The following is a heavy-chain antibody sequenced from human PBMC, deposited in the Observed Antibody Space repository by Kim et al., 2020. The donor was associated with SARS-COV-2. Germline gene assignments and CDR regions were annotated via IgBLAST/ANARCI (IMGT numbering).Heavy chain of an antibody. J-gene: IGHJ4*02. CDR3: AGDSNHGGNFDV. D-gene: IGHD2-15*01. V-gene: IGHV3-30*07. CDR2: K. Sequence: KYCAAYVRGRFTVSRDNAKNTLYLQMSSVKHEDKAIYFCAGDSNHGGNFDVWGQGVLVTVSS.